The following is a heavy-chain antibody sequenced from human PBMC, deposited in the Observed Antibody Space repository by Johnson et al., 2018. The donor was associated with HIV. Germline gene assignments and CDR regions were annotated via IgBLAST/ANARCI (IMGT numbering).Heavy chain of an antibody. CDR2: IAWNGATT. V-gene: IGHV3-20*04. CDR3: ARDWDYYDASGYYYANMVDAFDV. D-gene: IGHD3-22*01. Sequence: MQLVESGGGVVRPGGFLRLSCAASGFTFDDFGMSWVRQAPGKGLEWVSGIAWNGATTGYADSVKGRFTISRDNVKKSLYLQMNDLRAEDTALYYCARDWDYYDASGYYYANMVDAFDVWGQGTVVTVSS. CDR1: GFTFDDFG. J-gene: IGHJ3*01.